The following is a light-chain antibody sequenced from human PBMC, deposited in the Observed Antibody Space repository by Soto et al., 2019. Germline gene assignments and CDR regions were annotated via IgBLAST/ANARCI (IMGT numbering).Light chain of an antibody. CDR1: QSVSSTY. CDR2: GAS. Sequence: ELVLTQSPGTLSLSPGDRATLSCRASQSVSSTYLAWYQQKPGQAPRLLMYGASSRATGIPDRFSGSGSGTDFTLTISRLEPEDFVVYFCQHYASSPYTFGQGTKLEIK. V-gene: IGKV3-20*01. J-gene: IGKJ2*01. CDR3: QHYASSPYT.